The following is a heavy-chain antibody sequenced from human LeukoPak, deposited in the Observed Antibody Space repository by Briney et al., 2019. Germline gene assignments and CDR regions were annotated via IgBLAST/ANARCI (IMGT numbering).Heavy chain of an antibody. CDR3: ARTSIAARRANAFDI. CDR2: IYHSGST. D-gene: IGHD6-6*01. J-gene: IGHJ3*02. CDR1: GGSISSGGYS. Sequence: PSETLSLTCAVSGGSISSGGYSWSWIRQPPGKGLEWIGYIYHSGSTYYNPSLKSRVTISVDRSKNQFSLKLSSVAAADTAVYYCARTSIAARRANAFDIWGQGTMVTVSS. V-gene: IGHV4-30-2*01.